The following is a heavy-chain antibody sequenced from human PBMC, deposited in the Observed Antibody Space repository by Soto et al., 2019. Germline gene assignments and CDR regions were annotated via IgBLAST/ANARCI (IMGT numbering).Heavy chain of an antibody. V-gene: IGHV3-30*04. CDR2: ISSDGSSE. CDR1: GFTFNYYA. D-gene: IGHD6-13*01. Sequence: QVQLVESGGGVVQPGRSLRLSCAASGFTFNYYAMHWVRQAPGKGLECVAGISSDGSSEYYADSVKGRFTISRDKSKNTLSLQMNSLKAGDTAVYYCVRDRGIEAGVKVNWLDPWGQGTLVTVSP. CDR3: VRDRGIEAGVKVNWLDP. J-gene: IGHJ5*02.